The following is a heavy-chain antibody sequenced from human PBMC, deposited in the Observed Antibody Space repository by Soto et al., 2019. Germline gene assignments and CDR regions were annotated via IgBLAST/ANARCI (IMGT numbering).Heavy chain of an antibody. V-gene: IGHV1-2*04. CDR1: GYTFTGYY. CDR3: AIAGDSSGSDYYYYGMDV. J-gene: IGHJ6*02. CDR2: INPNSCGT. Sequence: ASVKVSCKASGYTFTGYYMHWVRQAPGQGLEWMGWINPNSCGTNYAQKFQGWGTMTRDTSISTAYMELSRLRSDDTAVYYCAIAGDSSGSDYYYYGMDVWGQGTTVTVSS. D-gene: IGHD3-22*01.